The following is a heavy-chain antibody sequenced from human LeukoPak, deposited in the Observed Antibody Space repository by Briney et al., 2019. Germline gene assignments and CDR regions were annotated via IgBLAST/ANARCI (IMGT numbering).Heavy chain of an antibody. V-gene: IGHV4-39*01. Sequence: KPSETLSLTCTVFGGSISSSSYYWGWIRQPPGKGLEWIGSIYYSGSTYYNPSLKSRVTISVDTSKNQFSLNLSSVTAADTAVYYCARLYYDSSGYYQICYFDYWGQGTLVTVSS. CDR2: IYYSGST. CDR3: ARLYYDSSGYYQICYFDY. J-gene: IGHJ4*02. CDR1: GGSISSSSYY. D-gene: IGHD3-22*01.